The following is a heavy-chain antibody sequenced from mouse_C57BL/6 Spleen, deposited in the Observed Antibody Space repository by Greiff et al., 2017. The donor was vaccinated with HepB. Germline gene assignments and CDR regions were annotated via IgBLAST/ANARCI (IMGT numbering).Heavy chain of an antibody. J-gene: IGHJ2*01. V-gene: IGHV5-9-1*02. CDR2: ISSGGDYI. D-gene: IGHD2-4*01. CDR1: GFTFSSYA. CDR3: TRDDYDGYYFDY. Sequence: EVQGVESGEGLVKPGGSLKLSCAASGFTFSSYAMSWVRQTPEKRLEWVAYISSGGDYIYYADTVKGRFTISRDNARNTLYLQMSSLKSEDTAMYYCTRDDYDGYYFDYGGQGTTLTVAS.